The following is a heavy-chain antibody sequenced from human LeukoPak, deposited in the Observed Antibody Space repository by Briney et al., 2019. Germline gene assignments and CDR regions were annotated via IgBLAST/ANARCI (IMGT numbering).Heavy chain of an antibody. Sequence: GGSLRLSCAASGFTFSSYGMHWVRQAPGKGLEWVAVIWYDGSNKYYADSVKGRFTISRDNSKNTLYLQMNSLRAEDTAVYYCAKDARSGWQLTSFDYWGQGTLVTVSS. CDR3: AKDARSGWQLTSFDY. J-gene: IGHJ4*02. V-gene: IGHV3-33*06. CDR2: IWYDGSNK. CDR1: GFTFSSYG. D-gene: IGHD6-19*01.